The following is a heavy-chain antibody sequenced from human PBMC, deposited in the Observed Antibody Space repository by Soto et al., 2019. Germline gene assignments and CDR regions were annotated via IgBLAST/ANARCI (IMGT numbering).Heavy chain of an antibody. D-gene: IGHD1-26*01. J-gene: IGHJ6*02. Sequence: SETLSLTCAVYGGSFSGYYWSWIRQPPGKGLEWIGEINHSGSTNYNPSLKSRVTISVDTSKNQFSLKLSSVTAADTAVYYCARGEGAHPGYYYYGMDVWGQGTTVTVSS. V-gene: IGHV4-34*01. CDR2: INHSGST. CDR1: GGSFSGYY. CDR3: ARGEGAHPGYYYYGMDV.